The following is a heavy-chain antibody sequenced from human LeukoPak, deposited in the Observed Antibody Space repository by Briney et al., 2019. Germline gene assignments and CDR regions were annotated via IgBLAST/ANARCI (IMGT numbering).Heavy chain of an antibody. CDR2: ISYDENHK. Sequence: GGSLRLSCAASGFTFSNFAMHWVRQAPGNGLEWVAVISYDENHKYYADSVKGRFTISRDNSKNTLYLQMNSLRAEDTAVYYCARDLYCSGDSCYSGLKYWGQGTLVTVSS. J-gene: IGHJ4*02. CDR3: ARDLYCSGDSCYSGLKY. V-gene: IGHV3-30*04. CDR1: GFTFSNFA. D-gene: IGHD2-15*01.